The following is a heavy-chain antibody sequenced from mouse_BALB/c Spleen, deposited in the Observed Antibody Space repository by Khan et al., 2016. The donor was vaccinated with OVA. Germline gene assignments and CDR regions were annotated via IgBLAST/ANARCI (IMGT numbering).Heavy chain of an antibody. CDR3: TRHGYVAWFTY. D-gene: IGHD2-2*01. J-gene: IGHJ3*01. V-gene: IGHV1S135*01. CDR1: GYSFTTYY. Sequence: VQLKQSGPELMKPGTSVKISCKASGYSFTTYYIHWVMQSHGKSLEWIGYIDPFSGDTTFNQKFKGKATLTVDKSSSTAYIHLSNLTSEDSAIYYCTRHGYVAWFTYWCQGTLVTVSA. CDR2: IDPFSGDT.